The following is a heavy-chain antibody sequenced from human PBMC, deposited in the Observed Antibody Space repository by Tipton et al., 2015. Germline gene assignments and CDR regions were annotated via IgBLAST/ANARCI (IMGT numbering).Heavy chain of an antibody. V-gene: IGHV4-61*05. CDR1: GGSISSSSYY. Sequence: LRLSCTVSGGSISSSSYYWGWIRQPPGMGLEWLGHIYYSGNTNYNPSLKSRVTMSVDTSKNQFSLKLTSVNAADTAVYYCARGGNNWFDPWGQGTLVTVSS. D-gene: IGHD2-15*01. J-gene: IGHJ5*02. CDR2: IYYSGNT. CDR3: ARGGNNWFDP.